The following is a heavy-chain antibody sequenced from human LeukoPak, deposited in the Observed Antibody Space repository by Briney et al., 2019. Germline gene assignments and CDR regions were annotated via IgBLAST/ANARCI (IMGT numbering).Heavy chain of an antibody. Sequence: GASVKVSCKASGYTFTSYYMHWVRQAPGQGLEWMGIINPSGGSTSYAQKFQGRVTMTRDMSTSTVYMELSSLRSEDTAVYYCARDRVLGYCSSTSCYGGVYYYMDVWGKGTTVTVSS. CDR2: INPSGGST. CDR1: GYTFTSYY. CDR3: ARDRVLGYCSSTSCYGGVYYYMDV. V-gene: IGHV1-46*01. D-gene: IGHD2-2*01. J-gene: IGHJ6*03.